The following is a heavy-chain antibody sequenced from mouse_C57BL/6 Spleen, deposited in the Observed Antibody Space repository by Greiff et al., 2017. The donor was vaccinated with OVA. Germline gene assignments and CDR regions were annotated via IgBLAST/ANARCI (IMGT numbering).Heavy chain of an antibody. CDR1: GYTFTDYY. CDR3: AAGTGYAMDY. D-gene: IGHD4-1*01. V-gene: IGHV1-26*01. J-gene: IGHJ4*01. Sequence: EVQLQQSGPELVKPGASVKISCKASGYTFTDYYMNWVKQSHGKSLEWIGDINPNNGGTSYNQKFKGKATLTVDKSSSTAYMELRSLTSEDSAGYYCAAGTGYAMDYWGQGTSVTVSS. CDR2: INPNNGGT.